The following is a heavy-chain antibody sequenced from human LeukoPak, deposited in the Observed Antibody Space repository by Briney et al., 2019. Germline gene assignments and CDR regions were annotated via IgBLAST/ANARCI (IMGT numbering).Heavy chain of an antibody. D-gene: IGHD3-10*01. CDR2: IDGSGGAI. CDR1: GFTFSRYA. Sequence: GGSLRLSCGASGFTFSRYAMSWVRQAPGKGLQWVSQIDGSGGAIYYADSVRGRFTISRDNSKNTLFLEMNSLRAEDTAVYYCARGWFGELLFRFFEFWGQGTLVTVSS. J-gene: IGHJ4*02. CDR3: ARGWFGELLFRFFEF. V-gene: IGHV3-23*01.